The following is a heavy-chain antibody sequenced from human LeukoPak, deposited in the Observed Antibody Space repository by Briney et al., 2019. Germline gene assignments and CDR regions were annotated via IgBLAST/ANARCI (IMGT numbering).Heavy chain of an antibody. CDR2: IKQDGSEK. V-gene: IGHV3-7*01. J-gene: IGHJ6*02. CDR1: GFTFSSYW. CDR3: ARYCGGDCFGMDV. Sequence: GRSLRLSCTASGFTFSSYWMSWVRQAPGKGLEWVANIKQDGSEKYSVDSVKGRFTISRDNAKNSLYLQMNSLRAEDTAVYYCARYCGGDCFGMDVWGQGTTVTVSS. D-gene: IGHD2-21*01.